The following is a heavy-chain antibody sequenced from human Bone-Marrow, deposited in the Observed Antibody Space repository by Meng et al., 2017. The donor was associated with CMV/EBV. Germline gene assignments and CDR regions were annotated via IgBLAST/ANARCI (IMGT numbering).Heavy chain of an antibody. CDR1: GGTFSSYA. CDR2: IIPIFGTA. Sequence: SVKVSCKASGGTFSSYAISWVRQAPGQGLEWMGGIIPIFGTANYAQKFQGRVTITTDESTSTAYMELSSLRSEDTAVYYCAREVVVVIPDIYYYYGMDVWGQGTTVTV. V-gene: IGHV1-69*05. J-gene: IGHJ6*02. D-gene: IGHD2-21*01. CDR3: AREVVVVIPDIYYYYGMDV.